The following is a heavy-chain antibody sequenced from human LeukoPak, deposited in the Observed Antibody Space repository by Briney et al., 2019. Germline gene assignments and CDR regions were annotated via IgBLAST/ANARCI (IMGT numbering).Heavy chain of an antibody. Sequence: PGGSLRLCCAASGFTFSSYAMSGVRQAPGKGLEWVSTISDSRGDTNYAASVKGRFTISRDNYKNTLYLQMSSLRVDDTAVYYCAKDRNSFGSGGSDYWGQGTLVTVSS. CDR1: GFTFSSYA. CDR3: AKDRNSFGSGGSDY. J-gene: IGHJ4*02. CDR2: ISDSRGDT. V-gene: IGHV3-23*01. D-gene: IGHD3-10*01.